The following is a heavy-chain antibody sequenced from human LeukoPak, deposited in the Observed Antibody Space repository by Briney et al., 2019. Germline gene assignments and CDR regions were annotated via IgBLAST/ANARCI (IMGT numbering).Heavy chain of an antibody. CDR1: GYSFTSYW. D-gene: IGHD3-3*01. CDR3: ARVGDGESPFGVGYYYYGMDV. Sequence: GESLKISCKGSGYSFTSYWNGWVRQMPGKGLEWMGIIYPGDSDTGYSPSFQGQVTISADKSISTAYLQWSSLKASDTAMYYCARVGDGESPFGVGYYYYGMDVWGQGTTVTVSS. V-gene: IGHV5-51*01. J-gene: IGHJ6*02. CDR2: IYPGDSDT.